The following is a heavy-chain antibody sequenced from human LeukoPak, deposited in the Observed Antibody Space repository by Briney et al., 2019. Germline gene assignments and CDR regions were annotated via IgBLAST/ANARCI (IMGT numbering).Heavy chain of an antibody. CDR1: GGSISSGGYY. J-gene: IGHJ4*02. CDR3: GRARVGGGSKYYYFDY. V-gene: IGHV4-31*03. Sequence: SETLSLTCTVSGGSISSGGYYWSWIRQHPGKGLEWIGYIYYSGSTYYNPSLKSRVTISVDTSKNQFSLKLSSVTAADTAVYYWGRARVGGGSKYYYFDYWGQEPLATVSS. CDR2: IYYSGST. D-gene: IGHD3-16*01.